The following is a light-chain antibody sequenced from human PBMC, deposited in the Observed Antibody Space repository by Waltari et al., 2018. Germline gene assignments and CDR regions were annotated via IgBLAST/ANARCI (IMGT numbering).Light chain of an antibody. CDR1: QDISKN. CDR2: GAS. CDR3: LQYHTFPLT. V-gene: IGKV1-33*01. Sequence: DIQMTQSPSPLSASVGHRVTITCQASQDISKNLHWFQQKPGKAPNLLIYGASSLHTGVPSRFSGSKSETHFTFTISSLQPEDIATYYCLQYHTFPLTFGGGTKVEIK. J-gene: IGKJ4*01.